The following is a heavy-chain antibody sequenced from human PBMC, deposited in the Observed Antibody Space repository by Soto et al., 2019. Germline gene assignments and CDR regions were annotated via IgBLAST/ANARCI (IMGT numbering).Heavy chain of an antibody. J-gene: IGHJ3*02. CDR3: ARGDSYGVDAFDI. V-gene: IGHV4-38-2*01. Sequence: SDTLSLTCAVYGDSITSIYHWAWIRQPPGRGLEWVASIYHSGTTYYNPSLKSRVTISVDTSKNQFSLNLRSVTAADTAVYYCARGDSYGVDAFDIWGQGTMVTVSS. CDR1: GDSITSIYH. D-gene: IGHD5-18*01. CDR2: IYHSGTT.